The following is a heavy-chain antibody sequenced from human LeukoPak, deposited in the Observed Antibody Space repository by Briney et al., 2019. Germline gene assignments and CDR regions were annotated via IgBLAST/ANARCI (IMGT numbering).Heavy chain of an antibody. V-gene: IGHV4-4*07. CDR3: AREEFIVVVPAAMPRWFDP. D-gene: IGHD2-2*01. J-gene: IGHJ5*02. CDR1: GGSISSYY. Sequence: PSETLSFTCTVSGGSISSYYWSWIRQPAGKGREWIGRIYTSGSTNYNTPLKSRATISVDKSKNQFSLKLSSVNAADTGVYYCAREEFIVVVPAAMPRWFDPWGRGTLVTVSS. CDR2: IYTSGST.